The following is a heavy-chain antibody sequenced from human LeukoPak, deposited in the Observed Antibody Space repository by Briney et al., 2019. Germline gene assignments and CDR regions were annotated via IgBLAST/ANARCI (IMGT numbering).Heavy chain of an antibody. CDR3: ARDQKNTAMGDY. Sequence: SVKVSCKASGGTFSSYAISWVRQAPGQGLEWMGRIIPILGIANYAQKFQSRVTITADKSTSTAYMELSSLRSEDTAVYYCARDQKNTAMGDYWGQGTLVTVSS. V-gene: IGHV1-69*04. D-gene: IGHD5-18*01. CDR2: IIPILGIA. CDR1: GGTFSSYA. J-gene: IGHJ4*02.